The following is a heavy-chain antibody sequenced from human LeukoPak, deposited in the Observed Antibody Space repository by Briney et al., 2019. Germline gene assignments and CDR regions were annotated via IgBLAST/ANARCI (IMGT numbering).Heavy chain of an antibody. J-gene: IGHJ4*02. V-gene: IGHV3-74*01. CDR2: INSDGSIT. CDR3: ASSTQISKYADY. Sequence: GGSLRLSCAASGFTFSSYWMHWVRQAPGKGLVWVSRINSDGSITTYAESVRGRFTISRDNAKSTLYLQMNSLRAEDTAVYYCASSTQISKYADYWGQGTLVIVSS. CDR1: GFTFSSYW. D-gene: IGHD2-2*01.